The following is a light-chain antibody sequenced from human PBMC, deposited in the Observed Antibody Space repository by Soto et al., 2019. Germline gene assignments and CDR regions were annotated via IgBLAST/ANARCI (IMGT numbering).Light chain of an antibody. V-gene: IGKV3-20*01. CDR1: QTVSRNY. CDR2: GAS. CDR3: QQYDYSPMYT. J-gene: IGKJ2*01. Sequence: EIVLTQSPDTLSLSPGERATLSCRTSQTVSRNYLAWYQQKPGQAPRLLIYGASSRATGSPDRFSGSGSGTDFTLTISRLEPEDFAVYYCQQYDYSPMYTFGQGTKLEIK.